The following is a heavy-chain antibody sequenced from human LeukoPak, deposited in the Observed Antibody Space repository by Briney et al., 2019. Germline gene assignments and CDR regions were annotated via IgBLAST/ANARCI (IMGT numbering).Heavy chain of an antibody. J-gene: IGHJ4*02. D-gene: IGHD2-2*02. CDR1: GFTFSSYS. Sequence: PGGSLRLSCAASGFTFSSYSMNWVRQAPGKGLEWVSSISSSSSYIYYADSVKGRFTISRDNAKNSLYLQMNSLRAEDTAVYYCAREMCSSTSCYNFGNDYWGQGTLVTVSS. CDR3: AREMCSSTSCYNFGNDY. V-gene: IGHV3-21*01. CDR2: ISSSSSYI.